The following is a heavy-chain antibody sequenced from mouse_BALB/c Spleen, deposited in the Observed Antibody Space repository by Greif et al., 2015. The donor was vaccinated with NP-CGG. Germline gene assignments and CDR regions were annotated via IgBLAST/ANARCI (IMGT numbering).Heavy chain of an antibody. J-gene: IGHJ2*01. CDR1: GYTFTDYW. Sequence: QVQLQQSGAELVMPGASVKMSCKASGYTFTDYWMHWVKQRPGQGLEWIGAIDTSDSYTSYNQKFKGKATLTVDESSSTAYMQLSSLTSEDSAVYYCARKEDYYGSQVLFDYWGQGTTLTVSS. CDR2: IDTSDSYT. D-gene: IGHD1-1*01. V-gene: IGHV1-69*01. CDR3: ARKEDYYGSQVLFDY.